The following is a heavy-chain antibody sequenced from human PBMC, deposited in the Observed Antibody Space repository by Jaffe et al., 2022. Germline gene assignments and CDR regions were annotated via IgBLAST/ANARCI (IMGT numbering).Heavy chain of an antibody. J-gene: IGHJ4*02. CDR2: ISSSGSNT. D-gene: IGHD2-2*02. CDR3: AKSRYTTGPINCDS. CDR1: GFTFSSYA. Sequence: EVQLLESGGGLVQPGGSLRLSCAASGFTFSSYAVNWVRQAPGKGLQWVSTISSSGSNTYYADSVKGRFTISRDNSENTLYLQMNSLRAEDTAVYYCAKSRYTTGPINCDSWGQGTLVTVSS. V-gene: IGHV3-23*01.